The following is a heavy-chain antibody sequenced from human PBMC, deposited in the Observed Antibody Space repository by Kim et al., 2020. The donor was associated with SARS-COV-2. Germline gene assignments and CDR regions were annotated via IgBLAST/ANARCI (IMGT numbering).Heavy chain of an antibody. J-gene: IGHJ3*02. D-gene: IGHD3-16*02. CDR1: GFTFDDYA. V-gene: IGHV3-9*01. Sequence: GGSLRLSCAASGFTFDDYAMHWVRQAPGKGLEWVSGISWNSGSLGSADAVKGRFTISSDNAKNYLYLQMNSLRAEDTALYYCTKAGQGYYDYIWGSYRYTGNSGAFDIWGQGTMVTVSS. CDR3: TKAGQGYYDYIWGSYRYTGNSGAFDI. CDR2: ISWNSGSL.